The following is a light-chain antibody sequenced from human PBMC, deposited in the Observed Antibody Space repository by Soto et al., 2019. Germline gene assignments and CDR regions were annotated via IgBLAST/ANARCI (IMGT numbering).Light chain of an antibody. Sequence: QSVLTQPPSVSGSPGQRVTIPCIGSNTNIGAGYDVHWYQQLPGTAPKLLIYGDTNRSPGVPVRFSGSRSGSSASLAITRLQAEDEADYYCQSYDTSLSGSEVFGGGTKLTVL. J-gene: IGLJ3*02. CDR3: QSYDTSLSGSEV. CDR1: NTNIGAGYD. V-gene: IGLV1-40*01. CDR2: GDT.